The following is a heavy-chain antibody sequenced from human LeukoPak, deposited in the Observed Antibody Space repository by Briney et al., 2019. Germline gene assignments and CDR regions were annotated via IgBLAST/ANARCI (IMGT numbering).Heavy chain of an antibody. V-gene: IGHV3-48*01. J-gene: IGHJ4*02. Sequence: GGSLRLSCAASGFTFSSYSMNWVRQAPGKGLEWVSYISSRSSTIYYADSVKGRFTISRDNAKDSLYLQMHSLRAEDTAVYYCARGGTTAQPSKYFFDYWGQGTLVTVSS. CDR1: GFTFSSYS. D-gene: IGHD1-7*01. CDR3: ARGGTTAQPSKYFFDY. CDR2: ISSRSSTI.